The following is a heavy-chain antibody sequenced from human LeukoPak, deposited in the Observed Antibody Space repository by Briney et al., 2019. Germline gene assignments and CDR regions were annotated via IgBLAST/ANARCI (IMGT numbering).Heavy chain of an antibody. V-gene: IGHV3-23*01. Sequence: GGSLGLSCEAPGFTFSGYARSWVRQPPGKGRGWASAISGSGGSTYYADSVKGRFTISRDNSKNTLYLQMNSLRAEDTAVYYCAKGGITGTYFDYWGQGTLVTVSS. J-gene: IGHJ4*02. CDR2: ISGSGGST. D-gene: IGHD1-20*01. CDR3: AKGGITGTYFDY. CDR1: GFTFSGYA.